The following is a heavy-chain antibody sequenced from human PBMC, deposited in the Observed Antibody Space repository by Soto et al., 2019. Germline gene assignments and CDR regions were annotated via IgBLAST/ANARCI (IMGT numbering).Heavy chain of an antibody. Sequence: SVKVSCKASGGSFSSYAIRLVRQAPGQGLEWMGGIIPIFGTPSYAQKFQGRVTITADESTSTAYMELSSLRSEDTAVYYCAREYRSSSGRFDNWGQGTLVTVSS. CDR2: IIPIFGTP. J-gene: IGHJ4*02. CDR3: AREYRSSSGRFDN. D-gene: IGHD6-6*01. V-gene: IGHV1-69*13. CDR1: GGSFSSYA.